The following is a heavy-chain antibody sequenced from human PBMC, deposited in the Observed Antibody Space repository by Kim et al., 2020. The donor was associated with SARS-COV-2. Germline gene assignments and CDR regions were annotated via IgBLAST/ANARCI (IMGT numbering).Heavy chain of an antibody. J-gene: IGHJ4*02. CDR2: ISSSSSYI. CDR1: GFTFSSYS. D-gene: IGHD3-22*01. Sequence: GGSLRLSCAASGFTFSSYSMNWVRQAPGKGLEWVSSISSSSSYIYYADSVKGRFTISRDNAKNSLYLQMNSLRAEDTAVYYCARDRGANYYDSSGYYPPYYWGQGTLVTVSS. CDR3: ARDRGANYYDSSGYYPPYY. V-gene: IGHV3-21*01.